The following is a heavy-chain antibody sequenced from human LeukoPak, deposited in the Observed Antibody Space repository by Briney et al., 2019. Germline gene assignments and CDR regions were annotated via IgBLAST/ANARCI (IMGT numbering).Heavy chain of an antibody. CDR1: GYSFTSYW. Sequence: GESLKISCTASGYSFTSYWIGWVRQMPGKGLGWMAIIYPANSYTRYSPSFQGQVTISADKSISTAYLQWSSLKASDTAMYYCARPACSSTSCYLYFQHWGQGTLVTVSS. D-gene: IGHD2-2*01. CDR3: ARPACSSTSCYLYFQH. CDR2: IYPANSYT. J-gene: IGHJ1*01. V-gene: IGHV5-51*01.